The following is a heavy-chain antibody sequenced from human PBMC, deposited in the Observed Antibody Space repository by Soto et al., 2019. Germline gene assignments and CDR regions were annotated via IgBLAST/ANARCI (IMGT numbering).Heavy chain of an antibody. Sequence: QVQLQESGPGLVKPSGTLSLTCAVSGGSISSSNWWSWVRQPPGKGLEWIGEIYHSGSTNYNPSLKSRVTISVXXXKXQFSLKLSSVTAADTAVYYCARDPLRFHQGYDGMDVWGQGTTVTVSS. CDR1: GGSISSSNW. CDR3: ARDPLRFHQGYDGMDV. D-gene: IGHD3-3*01. V-gene: IGHV4-4*02. J-gene: IGHJ6*02. CDR2: IYHSGST.